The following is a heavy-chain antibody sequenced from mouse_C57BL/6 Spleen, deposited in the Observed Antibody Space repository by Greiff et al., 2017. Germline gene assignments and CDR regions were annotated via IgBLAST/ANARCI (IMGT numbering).Heavy chain of an antibody. CDR2: INPSSGYT. D-gene: IGHD1-1*01. V-gene: IGHV1-4*01. Sequence: QVQLKESGAELARPGASVKMSCKASGYTFTSYTMHWVKQRPGQGLEWIGYINPSSGYTKYNQKFKDKATLTADKSSSTAYMQLSSLTSEDSAVYYCARGGIYYGSSYGEYYFDYWGQGTTLTVSS. J-gene: IGHJ2*01. CDR1: GYTFTSYT. CDR3: ARGGIYYGSSYGEYYFDY.